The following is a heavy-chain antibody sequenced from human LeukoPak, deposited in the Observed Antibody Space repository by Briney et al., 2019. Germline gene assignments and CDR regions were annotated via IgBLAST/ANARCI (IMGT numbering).Heavy chain of an antibody. Sequence: PGGSLRLSCAASGFTFSSYSMNWVRQAPGKGLEWVSSISSSSSYIYYADSVKGRFTISRDNAKNSLYLQMHSLRAEDTAVYYCASERLLLAAAGTSGPGYFDLWGRGTLVTVSS. CDR1: GFTFSSYS. D-gene: IGHD6-13*01. CDR2: ISSSSSYI. J-gene: IGHJ2*01. CDR3: ASERLLLAAAGTSGPGYFDL. V-gene: IGHV3-21*01.